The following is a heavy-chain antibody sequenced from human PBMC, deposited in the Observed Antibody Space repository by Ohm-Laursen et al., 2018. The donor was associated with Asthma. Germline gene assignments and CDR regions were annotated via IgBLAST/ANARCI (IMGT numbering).Heavy chain of an antibody. V-gene: IGHV3-23*01. Sequence: GSLRPSCSASGFTFNKHHTTWVRQAPGKGLEWVSAIDGSGGRTYYADSVKGRFTISRDNPRNTLYLQMNSLRAEDTAVYYCAKDSSEVVAADEYWGQGTLVTVSS. CDR1: GFTFNKHH. CDR2: IDGSGGRT. J-gene: IGHJ4*02. CDR3: AKDSSEVVAADEY. D-gene: IGHD2-15*01.